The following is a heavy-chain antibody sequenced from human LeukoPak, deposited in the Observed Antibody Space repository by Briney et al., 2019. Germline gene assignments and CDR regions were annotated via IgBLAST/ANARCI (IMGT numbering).Heavy chain of an antibody. CDR1: GGSISSGGYY. J-gene: IGHJ4*02. CDR2: IYHSGST. V-gene: IGHV4-30-2*01. D-gene: IGHD1-26*01. CDR3: ARSKSGAPDY. Sequence: SETLSLTCTVSGGSISSGGYYWSWIRQPPGKGLEWIGYIYHSGSTYYNPSLKSRVTISVDRSKNQFSLKLSSVTAADTAVYYCARSKSGAPDYWGQGTLVTVSS.